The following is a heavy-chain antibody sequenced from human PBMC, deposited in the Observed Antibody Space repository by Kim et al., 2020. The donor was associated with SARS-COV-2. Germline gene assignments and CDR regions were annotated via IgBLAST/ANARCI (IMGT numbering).Heavy chain of an antibody. CDR1: GGSISSGGYY. CDR2: IYYSGST. CDR3: ARLGAQVGYFQH. D-gene: IGHD1-26*01. V-gene: IGHV4-31*03. Sequence: SETLSLTCTVSGGSISSGGYYWSWIRQHPGKGLEWIGYIYYSGSTYYNPSLKSRVTISVDTSKNQFSLKLSSVTAADTAVYYCARLGAQVGYFQHWGQGTLVTVSS. J-gene: IGHJ1*01.